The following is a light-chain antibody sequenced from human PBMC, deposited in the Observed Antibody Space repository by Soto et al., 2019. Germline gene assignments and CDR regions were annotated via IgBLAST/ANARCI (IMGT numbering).Light chain of an antibody. J-gene: IGKJ4*01. CDR2: GAS. CDR3: QQYGSSLFT. CDR1: QSVSSN. V-gene: IGKV3-20*01. Sequence: EIVLTPSPATLSVSPVERATLSCRASQSVSSNLAWYQQKPGQAPRLLIYGASTRATGIPARFSGSGSGTDFTLTISRLEPEDFAVYYCQQYGSSLFTFGGGTKVDIK.